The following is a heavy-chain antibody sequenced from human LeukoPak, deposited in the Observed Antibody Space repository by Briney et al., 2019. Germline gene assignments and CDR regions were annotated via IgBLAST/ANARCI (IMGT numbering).Heavy chain of an antibody. J-gene: IGHJ4*02. CDR1: GYSFTSYG. D-gene: IGHD3-3*01. CDR3: ARAPRGGVTGPVDY. V-gene: IGHV1-18*04. CDR2: ISPYNGNT. Sequence: ASVKVSCKASGYSFTSYGISWVRQAPGQGLEWMGWISPYNGNTIYTQKLQGRVTMTTDTSTSTAYMDLRSLRSDDTAVYYCARAPRGGVTGPVDYWGQGTLVTVSS.